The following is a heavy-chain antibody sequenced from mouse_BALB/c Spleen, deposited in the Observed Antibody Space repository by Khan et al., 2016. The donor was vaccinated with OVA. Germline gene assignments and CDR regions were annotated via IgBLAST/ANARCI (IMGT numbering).Heavy chain of an antibody. V-gene: IGHV2-3*01. D-gene: IGHD1-1*01. Sequence: VKLMESGPGLVAPSQSLSITCTVSGFSLTSYGVNWVRQPPGKGLEWLGVIWGDGSTNYHSALISRLSISKDNSKSQVFLKLNSLQTNDTATYDCAKAYYGSSLDAMDYWGQGTSVTVSS. CDR1: GFSLTSYG. CDR2: IWGDGST. J-gene: IGHJ4*01. CDR3: AKAYYGSSLDAMDY.